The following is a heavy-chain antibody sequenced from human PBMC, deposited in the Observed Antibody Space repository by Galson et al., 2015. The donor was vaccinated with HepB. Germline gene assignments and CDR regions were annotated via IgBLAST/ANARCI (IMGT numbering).Heavy chain of an antibody. Sequence: SLRLSCAASGFTFSSFWMSWVRQAPGKGLEWVAKIKQDGSETYYVDSVKGRFTISRDNAKKSLYLQMNTLETEDTAVYYCARLGDLSGYSNAWGQGTLVTVSS. V-gene: IGHV3-7*03. D-gene: IGHD1-26*01. CDR3: ARLGDLSGYSNA. CDR1: GFTFSSFW. J-gene: IGHJ5*02. CDR2: IKQDGSET.